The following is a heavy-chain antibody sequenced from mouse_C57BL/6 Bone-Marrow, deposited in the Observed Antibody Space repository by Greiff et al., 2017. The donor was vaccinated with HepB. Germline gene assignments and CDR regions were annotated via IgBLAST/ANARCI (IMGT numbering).Heavy chain of an antibody. V-gene: IGHV6-3*01. J-gene: IGHJ2*01. CDR1: GFTFSNYW. Sequence: EVKLVESGGGLVQPGGSMKLSCVASGFTFSNYWMNWVRQPPEKGLEWVAQIRLESDNYATHYAESVKGRFTISSDDSKSSVYLQMNNLRAEATGIYDCTEVAFYYFDYWGQGTTLTVSS. CDR2: IRLESDNYAT. CDR3: TEVAFYYFDY. D-gene: IGHD1-1*01.